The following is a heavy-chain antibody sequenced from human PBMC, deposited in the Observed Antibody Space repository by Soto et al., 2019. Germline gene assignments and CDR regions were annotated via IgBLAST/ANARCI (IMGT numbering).Heavy chain of an antibody. D-gene: IGHD3-10*01. CDR2: ISGSGGST. Sequence: GGSLRLSCAASGFTFSSYAMSWVRQAPGKGLEWVSAISGSGGSTYYADSVKGRFTISRDNSKNTLYLQMNSLRAEDTAVYYCAKEQDYYGSGSYSSFDYWGQGTLVTVSS. J-gene: IGHJ4*02. CDR1: GFTFSSYA. V-gene: IGHV3-23*01. CDR3: AKEQDYYGSGSYSSFDY.